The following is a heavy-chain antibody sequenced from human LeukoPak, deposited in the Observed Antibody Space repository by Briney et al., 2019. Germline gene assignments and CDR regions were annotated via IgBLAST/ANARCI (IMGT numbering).Heavy chain of an antibody. CDR1: GFTFRNYA. V-gene: IGHV3-23*01. J-gene: IGHJ4*02. Sequence: GGSLRLSFADSGFTFRNYAMSWVRQAPGKGLEWVSTISGSGGSTYYADSVKGRFTISRVNSKDTLYLQMNSLRAEDTAVYYCAQIHSSGGYYWGQGTLVTVSS. CDR2: ISGSGGST. D-gene: IGHD3-22*01. CDR3: AQIHSSGGYY.